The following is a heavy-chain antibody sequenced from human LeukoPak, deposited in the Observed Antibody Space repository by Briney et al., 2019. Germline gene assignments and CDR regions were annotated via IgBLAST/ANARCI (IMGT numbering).Heavy chain of an antibody. D-gene: IGHD6-19*01. Sequence: GASVKVSCKVSGYTLTELSMHWVRQAPGKGLEWMGGFDPEDGETIYAQKFQGRVTMTEDTSTDTAYMELSSLRSEDTAVYYCARGIAVAGAYYYYYGMDVWGQGTTVTVSS. CDR3: ARGIAVAGAYYYYYGMDV. V-gene: IGHV1-24*01. J-gene: IGHJ6*02. CDR1: GYTLTELS. CDR2: FDPEDGET.